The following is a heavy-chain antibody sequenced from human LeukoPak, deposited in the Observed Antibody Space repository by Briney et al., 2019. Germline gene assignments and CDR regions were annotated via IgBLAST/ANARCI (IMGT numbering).Heavy chain of an antibody. J-gene: IGHJ4*02. CDR1: GYTFTSYD. Sequence: GASVKVSCKASGYTFTSYDINWVRQATGQGLEWMGWINPNSGNTGYAQKFQGRVTMTRNTSISTAYMELSSLRSEDTAVYYCARYVAVAGTDYWGQGTLVAVSS. CDR3: ARYVAVAGTDY. CDR2: INPNSGNT. D-gene: IGHD6-19*01. V-gene: IGHV1-8*01.